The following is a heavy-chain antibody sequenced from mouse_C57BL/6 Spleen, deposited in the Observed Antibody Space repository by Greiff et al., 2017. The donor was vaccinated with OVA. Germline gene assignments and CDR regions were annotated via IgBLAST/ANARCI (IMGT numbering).Heavy chain of an antibody. V-gene: IGHV3-6*01. CDR3: ARAELMDY. Sequence: ESGPGLVKPSQSLSLTCSVTGYSITSGYYWNWIRQFPGNKLEWMGYISYDGSNNYNPSLKNRISITRDTSKNQFFLKLNSVTTEDTATYYCARAELMDYWGQGTSVTVSS. CDR1: GYSITSGYY. CDR2: ISYDGSN. D-gene: IGHD4-1*01. J-gene: IGHJ4*01.